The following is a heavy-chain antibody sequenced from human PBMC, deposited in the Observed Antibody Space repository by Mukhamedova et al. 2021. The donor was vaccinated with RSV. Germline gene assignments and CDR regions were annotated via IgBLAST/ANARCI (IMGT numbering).Heavy chain of an antibody. J-gene: IGHJ4*02. V-gene: IGHV1-46*01. D-gene: IGHD6-6*01. Sequence: VRQAPGQGLEWMGIINPSGGSTNYAQEFQGRVTMTRDTSTTTVYMELSSLRSEDTAVYYCARPLFRDSDGSSYWGQGTLVTVSS. CDR3: ARPLFRDSDGSSY. CDR2: INPSGGST.